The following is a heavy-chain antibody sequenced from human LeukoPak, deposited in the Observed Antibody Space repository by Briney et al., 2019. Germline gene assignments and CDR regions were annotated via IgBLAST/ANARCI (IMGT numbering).Heavy chain of an antibody. V-gene: IGHV4-4*07. CDR3: ARERYCSGGSCYRCFDF. Sequence: KPSETVSLTCTVSGGSISGYYWRWIRQPAGKGLEWIGRIYSSEITNYNPSLKSRVTMSLDTSKNQFSLKLTSVTAADTAVYYCARERYCSGGSCYRCFDFWGQGTMVTVSS. CDR2: IYSSEIT. J-gene: IGHJ3*01. CDR1: GGSISGYY. D-gene: IGHD2-15*01.